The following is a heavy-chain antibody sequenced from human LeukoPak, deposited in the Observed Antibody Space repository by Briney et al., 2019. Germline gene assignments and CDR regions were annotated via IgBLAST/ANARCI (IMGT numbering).Heavy chain of an antibody. J-gene: IGHJ4*02. CDR3: VKHRGDTAMVFDY. Sequence: GGSLRLSCSASGFTFSSYAMHWVRQAPGGGVEYVLDIRSNGGSTYYADSVKGRFTISRDNTKNTLYLQMSSVRAEDTAVYYSVKHRGDTAMVFDYWGQGNLVTVSS. CDR2: IRSNGGST. D-gene: IGHD5-18*01. V-gene: IGHV3-64D*06. CDR1: GFTFSSYA.